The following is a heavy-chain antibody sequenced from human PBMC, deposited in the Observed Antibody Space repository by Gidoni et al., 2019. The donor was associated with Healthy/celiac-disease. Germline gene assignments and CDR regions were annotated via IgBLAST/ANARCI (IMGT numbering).Heavy chain of an antibody. D-gene: IGHD6-19*01. J-gene: IGHJ4*02. CDR2: IIPIFGTA. CDR3: ARGTVVAGRGGFDY. Sequence: QVQLVQSGAEVTKPGSSVKVSCKASGGTFSSYAISWVRQDPGQGLEWMGGIIPIFGTANYAQKFQGRVTITADESTSTAYMELSSLRSEDTAVYYCARGTVVAGRGGFDYWGQGTLVTVSS. V-gene: IGHV1-69*01. CDR1: GGTFSSYA.